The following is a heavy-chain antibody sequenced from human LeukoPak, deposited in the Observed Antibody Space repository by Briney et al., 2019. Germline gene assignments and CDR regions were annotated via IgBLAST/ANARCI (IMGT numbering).Heavy chain of an antibody. D-gene: IGHD3-22*01. CDR3: AKDHYYYDSSGYMSIFSDY. CDR2: IRYDGSNK. Sequence: GGSLRLSCAASGFTFSSYGMHWVRQAPGKGLEWVAFIRYDGSNKYYADSVKGRFTISRDNSKNTLYLQMNSLRAEDTAVYYCAKDHYYYDSSGYMSIFSDYRGQGTLVTVSS. CDR1: GFTFSSYG. J-gene: IGHJ4*02. V-gene: IGHV3-30*02.